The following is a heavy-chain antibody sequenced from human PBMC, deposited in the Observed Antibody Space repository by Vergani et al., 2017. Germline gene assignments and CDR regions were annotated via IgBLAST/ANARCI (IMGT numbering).Heavy chain of an antibody. V-gene: IGHV3-30*18. CDR3: AKDLYDSSGAY. J-gene: IGHJ4*02. D-gene: IGHD3-22*01. Sequence: QVQLVESGGGVVQPGRSLRLSCAASGFIFSSYGMHWVRQAPGKGLEWVAVISYDGSNKYYADSEKGRFTISRDNSKNTLYLQMNSLRAEDTAVYYCAKDLYDSSGAYWGQGTLVTVSS. CDR2: ISYDGSNK. CDR1: GFIFSSYG.